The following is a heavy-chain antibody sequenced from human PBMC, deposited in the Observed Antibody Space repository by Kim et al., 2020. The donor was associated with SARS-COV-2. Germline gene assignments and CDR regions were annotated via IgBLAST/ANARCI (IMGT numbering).Heavy chain of an antibody. J-gene: IGHJ4*01. D-gene: IGHD3-3*01. V-gene: IGHV4-59*01. CDR3: ARVGYDFWSGYVYFDY. Sequence: SETLSLTCTVSGGSISSYYWSWIRQPPGKGLEWIGYIYYSGSTNYNPSLKSRVTISVDTSKNQFSLKLSSVTAADTAVYYCARVGYDFWSGYVYFDYWG. CDR2: IYYSGST. CDR1: GGSISSYY.